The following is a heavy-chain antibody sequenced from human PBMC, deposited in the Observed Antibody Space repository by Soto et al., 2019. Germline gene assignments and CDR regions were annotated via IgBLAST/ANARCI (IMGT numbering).Heavy chain of an antibody. Sequence: QVQLVQSGAEVRKSGASVKVSCKASGYTFSDYFIQWLRQAPGQGLEWVAWINPKTAATNYAKKFQDRVTVTSDMSFSTAYLELTRLRPDDTALYYCARIKWGLDYYSGMDVWGQGTAVSGSS. D-gene: IGHD1-26*01. V-gene: IGHV1-2*02. J-gene: IGHJ6*02. CDR3: ARIKWGLDYYSGMDV. CDR2: INPKTAAT. CDR1: GYTFSDYF.